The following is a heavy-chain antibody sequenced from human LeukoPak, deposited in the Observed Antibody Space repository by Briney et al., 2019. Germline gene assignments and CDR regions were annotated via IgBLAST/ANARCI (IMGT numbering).Heavy chain of an antibody. CDR1: RFTFSSYA. V-gene: IGHV3-48*02. CDR2: ISSSNSII. J-gene: IGHJ4*02. CDR3: VRKFDY. Sequence: GGSLRLSCAASRFTFSSYAMSWVRQAPGKGLEWVSHISSSNSIIYYADSVKGRFTISRDNAKSSLYLQMNSLRDEDTAVYYCVRKFDYWGQGTLVTVSS.